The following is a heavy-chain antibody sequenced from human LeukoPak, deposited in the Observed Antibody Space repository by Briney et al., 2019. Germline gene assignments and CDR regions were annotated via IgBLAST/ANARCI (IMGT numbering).Heavy chain of an antibody. V-gene: IGHV3-7*01. CDR2: INQGGTEK. CDR1: GFTFTTYW. D-gene: IGHD3-10*02. J-gene: IGHJ6*04. Sequence: GESLRLSCAASGFTFTTYWMSWVRQAPGKGLGWVASINQGGTEKYYVDSVKGRFTISRDYAKKSLFLQMNSLRAEDTAVYYCAELGITMIGGVWGKGTTVTISS. CDR3: AELGITMIGGV.